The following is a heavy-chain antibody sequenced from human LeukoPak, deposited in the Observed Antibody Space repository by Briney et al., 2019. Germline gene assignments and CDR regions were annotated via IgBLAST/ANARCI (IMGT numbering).Heavy chain of an antibody. V-gene: IGHV3-7*01. Sequence: GGSLRLSCAASGFTFSSYWMSWVRQAPGKGLELVANIKQDGSEKYVDSVNGRFTISRDNAKNSLYLQMNSLRAEDTAVYYCAALGGGYWGQGTLVTVSS. CDR3: AALGGGY. CDR1: GFTFSSYW. J-gene: IGHJ4*02. CDR2: IKQDGSEK. D-gene: IGHD3-16*01.